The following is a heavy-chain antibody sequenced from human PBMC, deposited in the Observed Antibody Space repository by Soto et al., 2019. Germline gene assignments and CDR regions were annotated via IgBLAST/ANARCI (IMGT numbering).Heavy chain of an antibody. CDR2: IIPVFGTA. Sequence: QVQLVQSGAEVKKPGSSVKVSCKASGGTFSSYAISWVRQAPGQGLEWMGGIIPVFGTANYAQKFQGRVTITADESTSTAHMELSSLRSEDTAVYYCAAPYGSGSYYNGFDYWGQGTLVTVSS. D-gene: IGHD3-10*01. CDR1: GGTFSSYA. CDR3: AAPYGSGSYYNGFDY. V-gene: IGHV1-69*12. J-gene: IGHJ4*02.